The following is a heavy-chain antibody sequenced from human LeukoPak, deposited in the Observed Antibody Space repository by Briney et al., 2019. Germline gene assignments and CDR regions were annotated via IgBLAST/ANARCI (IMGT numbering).Heavy chain of an antibody. V-gene: IGHV3-74*01. CDR1: GFTFSSYW. CDR2: IHSDGIGT. J-gene: IGHJ4*02. Sequence: PGGSLRLSCAASGFTFSSYWMHWIRQAPGKGLVWVSRIHSDGIGTSYADSVRGRFTISRDNAKNTLYLQMNSLSAEDTAVYYCARDQGSFDYWGQGTLVTVSS. CDR3: ARDQGSFDY.